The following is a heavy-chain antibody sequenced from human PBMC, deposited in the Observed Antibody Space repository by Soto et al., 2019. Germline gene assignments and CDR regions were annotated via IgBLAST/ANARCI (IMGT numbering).Heavy chain of an antibody. J-gene: IGHJ4*02. CDR2: ISSSSSTI. CDR1: GFTFSSYS. CDR3: ARERQGYCSGGSCYSNYYFDY. D-gene: IGHD2-15*01. V-gene: IGHV3-48*01. Sequence: EVQLVESGGGLVQPGGSLRLSCAASGFTFSSYSMNWVRQAPGKGLEWVSYISSSSSTIYYADSVKGRFTISRDNAKNSLYLQMNSLRAEYTAVYYCARERQGYCSGGSCYSNYYFDYWGQGTLVTVSS.